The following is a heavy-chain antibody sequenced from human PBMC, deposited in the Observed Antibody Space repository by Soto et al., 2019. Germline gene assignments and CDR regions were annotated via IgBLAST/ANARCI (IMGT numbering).Heavy chain of an antibody. CDR2: ISYDGSNK. Sequence: QVQLVESGGGVVQPGRSLRLSCAASGFTFSSYAMHWVRQAPGKGLAWVAVISYDGSNKYYADSVKGRFTISRDNSKNTLYLQMNSLRAEDTAVYYCARGTLYDSSGYYYGYWGQGTLVTVSS. CDR3: ARGTLYDSSGYYYGY. D-gene: IGHD3-22*01. V-gene: IGHV3-30-3*01. CDR1: GFTFSSYA. J-gene: IGHJ4*02.